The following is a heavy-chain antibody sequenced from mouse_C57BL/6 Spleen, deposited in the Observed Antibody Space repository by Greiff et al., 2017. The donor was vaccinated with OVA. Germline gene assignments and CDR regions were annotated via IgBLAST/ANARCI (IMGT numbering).Heavy chain of an antibody. CDR2: IHPNSGST. CDR3: ARDWYWYFDV. CDR1: GYTFTSYW. D-gene: IGHD4-1*01. Sequence: QVQLQQSGAELVKPGASVKLSCKASGYTFTSYWMHWVKQRPGQGLEWIGMIHPNSGSTNYNEKFKSKATLTVDKSSSTAYMQLSSLTSEDSAVYYCARDWYWYFDVWGTGTTVTVSS. V-gene: IGHV1-64*01. J-gene: IGHJ1*03.